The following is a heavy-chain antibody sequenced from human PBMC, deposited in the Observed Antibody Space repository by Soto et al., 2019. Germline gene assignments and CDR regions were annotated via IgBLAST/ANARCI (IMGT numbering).Heavy chain of an antibody. CDR2: IIPIFGTA. CDR1: GGTFSSYA. D-gene: IGHD5-18*01. V-gene: IGHV1-69*13. J-gene: IGHJ4*02. CDR3: ARDSGYSYGSFDY. Sequence: SVKVSCKASGGTFSSYAISWARQAPGQGLEWMGGIIPIFGTANYAQKFQGRVTITADESTSTAYMELSSLRSEDTAVYYCARDSGYSYGSFDYWGQGTLVTVSS.